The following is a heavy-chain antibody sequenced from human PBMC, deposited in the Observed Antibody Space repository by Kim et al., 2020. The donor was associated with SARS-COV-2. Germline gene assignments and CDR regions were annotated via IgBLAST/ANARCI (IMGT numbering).Heavy chain of an antibody. J-gene: IGHJ6*02. V-gene: IGHV3-21*04. CDR3: ARDGWSWDYYYYGMDV. Sequence: GGSLRLSCAASGFTFSSYSMNWVRQAPGKGLEWVSSISSSSSYIYYADSVKGRFTISRDNAKNSLYLQMNSLRAEDTAVYYCARDGWSWDYYYYGMDVWGQGTTVTVSS. CDR2: ISSSSSYI. D-gene: IGHD1-26*01. CDR1: GFTFSSYS.